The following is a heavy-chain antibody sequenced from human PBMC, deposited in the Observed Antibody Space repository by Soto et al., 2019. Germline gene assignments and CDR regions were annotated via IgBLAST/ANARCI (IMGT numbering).Heavy chain of an antibody. D-gene: IGHD5-18*01. CDR1: GFTFSNYA. J-gene: IGHJ6*02. Sequence: GGSLRLSCAASGFTFSNYAMHWVRQAPGKGLEWVAVISYDGSDKYNANSVKGRFTISRDNSKNTLYLQMNSLRAEDTAVYYCARDTGPNGYNYYYFGMDVWGQGTTVTVS. CDR2: ISYDGSDK. V-gene: IGHV3-30-3*01. CDR3: ARDTGPNGYNYYYFGMDV.